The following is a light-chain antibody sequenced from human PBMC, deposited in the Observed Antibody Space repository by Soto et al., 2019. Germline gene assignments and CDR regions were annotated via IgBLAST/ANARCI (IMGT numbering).Light chain of an antibody. CDR3: QQYNNWSYT. Sequence: DIVMTQSPDSLAVSLGERATINCKSSQSVLYSPNNKNYLAWYQQKPGQPPKLLVYWASTRESGVPDRFSGSGSGTDFTLTISSLQAEDAAVYYCQQYNNWSYTFGQGTKLEIK. J-gene: IGKJ2*01. CDR2: WAS. V-gene: IGKV4-1*01. CDR1: QSVLYSPNNKNY.